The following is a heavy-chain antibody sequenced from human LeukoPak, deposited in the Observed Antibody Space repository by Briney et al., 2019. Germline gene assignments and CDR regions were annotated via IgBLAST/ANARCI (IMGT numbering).Heavy chain of an antibody. Sequence: ASVKVSCEASGYTFTDYYMHWVQQAPGKGLEWMGRVDPEDGETIYAEKFQGRVTITADTSTDTAYMELSSLRSEDTAVYYCATLRFGELPFDYWGQGTLVTVSS. CDR2: VDPEDGET. CDR3: ATLRFGELPFDY. J-gene: IGHJ4*02. CDR1: GYTFTDYY. V-gene: IGHV1-69-2*01. D-gene: IGHD3-10*01.